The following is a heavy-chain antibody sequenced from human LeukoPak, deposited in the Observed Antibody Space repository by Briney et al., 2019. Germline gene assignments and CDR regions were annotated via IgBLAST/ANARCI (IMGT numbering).Heavy chain of an antibody. Sequence: TSETLSLTCAVSGGSISSSNWWSWVRQPPGKGLEWIGEIYHSGSTNYNPSLKSRVTISVDTSKNQFSLKLSSVTAADTAVYYCARVGEQQLVGYFDYWGQGTLVTVSS. V-gene: IGHV4-4*02. D-gene: IGHD6-13*01. J-gene: IGHJ4*02. CDR1: GGSISSSNW. CDR2: IYHSGST. CDR3: ARVGEQQLVGYFDY.